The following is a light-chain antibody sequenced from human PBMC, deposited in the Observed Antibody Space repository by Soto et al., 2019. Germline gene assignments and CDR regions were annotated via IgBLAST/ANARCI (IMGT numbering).Light chain of an antibody. J-gene: IGKJ2*01. V-gene: IGKV3-20*01. CDR2: GVS. Sequence: EIVLTQSPGTLSLSPGERATLSCRASQSFSGNYLAWYQQKPGQAPRLLIYGVSSRATGIPDRFSGSGSGTGFTLSISRLEPEDFAVYYCQQYGTSPPMYTFGQGTKLEIK. CDR1: QSFSGNY. CDR3: QQYGTSPPMYT.